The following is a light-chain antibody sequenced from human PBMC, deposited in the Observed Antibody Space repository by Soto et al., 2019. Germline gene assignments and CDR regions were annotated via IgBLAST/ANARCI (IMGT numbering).Light chain of an antibody. CDR3: SSYTSSSTLYV. CDR2: DVS. J-gene: IGLJ1*01. CDR1: SSDFGGYNY. Sequence: LTQPASVSGSPGQAITISCTGTSSDFGGYNYVSWYQQHPGKAPKLMIYDVSNRPSGVSNRFSGSKSGNTASLTISGLQAEDEADYYFSSYTSSSTLYVFGTCTK. V-gene: IGLV2-14*01.